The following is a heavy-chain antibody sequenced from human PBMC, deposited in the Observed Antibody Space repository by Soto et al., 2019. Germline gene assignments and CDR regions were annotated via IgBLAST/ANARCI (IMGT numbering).Heavy chain of an antibody. CDR1: GYTFTGYY. J-gene: IGHJ4*02. D-gene: IGHD5-12*01. V-gene: IGHV1-2*02. CDR3: ARGNSGDDDEFDY. Sequence: ASVKVSCKVTGYTFTGYYMHWVRQAPGQGLEWMGWINPKSGGTNYLQKFQGRVTMTRDTSITSPYMELSRLRFDDTATYYCARGNSGDDDEFDYWGQGTTVTVSS. CDR2: INPKSGGT.